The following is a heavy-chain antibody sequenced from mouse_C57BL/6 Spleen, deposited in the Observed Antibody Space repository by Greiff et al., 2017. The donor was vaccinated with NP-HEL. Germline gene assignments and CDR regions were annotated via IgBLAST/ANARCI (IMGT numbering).Heavy chain of an antibody. Sequence: QVQLQQPGAELVRPGTSVKLSCKASGYTFTSYWMHWVKQRPGQGLEWIGVIDPSDSYTNYNQKFKGKATLTVDKSSSTAYMQLSSLTSEDSAVYYCARRRLSDWYFDVWGTGTTVTVSS. J-gene: IGHJ1*03. D-gene: IGHD1-1*02. CDR2: IDPSDSYT. CDR3: ARRRLSDWYFDV. CDR1: GYTFTSYW. V-gene: IGHV1-59*01.